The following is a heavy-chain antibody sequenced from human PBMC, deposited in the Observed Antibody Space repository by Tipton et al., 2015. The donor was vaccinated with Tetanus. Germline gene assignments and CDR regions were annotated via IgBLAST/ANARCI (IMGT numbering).Heavy chain of an antibody. CDR2: IYQNGDA. D-gene: IGHD2-21*01. CDR1: GGSISSFY. J-gene: IGHJ6*02. V-gene: IGHV4-59*01. Sequence: TLSLTCTISGGSISSFYWSWIRQSPGKGLEWIAYIYQNGDANYNPSLQSRVTISVDTSKNQFSLQLAFVTAADTAIYYCARERIEAFYYHGLDVWGPGTTVTVSS. CDR3: ARERIEAFYYHGLDV.